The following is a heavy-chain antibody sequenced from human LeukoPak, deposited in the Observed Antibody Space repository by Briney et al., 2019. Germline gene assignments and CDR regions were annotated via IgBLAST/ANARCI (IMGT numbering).Heavy chain of an antibody. CDR3: ARAMGVFDYLHNWFDP. D-gene: IGHD3-9*01. V-gene: IGHV1-24*01. J-gene: IGHJ5*02. CDR1: GYTLTELS. Sequence: GASVKVSCKVSGYTLTELSMHWVRQAPGKGREWMGGFDPEDGETIYAQKFQGRVTITADKSTSTAYMELSSLRSEDTAVYYCARAMGVFDYLHNWFDPWGQGTLVTVSS. CDR2: FDPEDGET.